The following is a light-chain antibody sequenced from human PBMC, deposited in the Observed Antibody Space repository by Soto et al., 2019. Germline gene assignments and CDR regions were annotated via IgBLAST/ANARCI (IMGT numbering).Light chain of an antibody. V-gene: IGLV2-14*01. CDR3: CSYTSSKTLV. Sequence: QSVLTQPASVSGSPGQSITISCTGASNNVGGYNYVSWYQHHPGKAPKLVLYEVSNRPSGISHRFSGSKLGSTASLTISELPAEDEADYFCCSYTSSKTLVFGGGTKLTVL. CDR2: EVS. J-gene: IGLJ3*02. CDR1: SNNVGGYNY.